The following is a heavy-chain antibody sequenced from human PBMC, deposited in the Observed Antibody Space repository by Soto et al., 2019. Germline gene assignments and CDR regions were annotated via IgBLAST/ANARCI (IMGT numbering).Heavy chain of an antibody. Sequence: GGSLRLSCAASGFTFSSYSMNWVRQAPGKGLEWVSSISSSSSYIYYADSVKGRFTISRDNAKSSLYLQMNSLRAEDTAVYYCARAPGIAAAGTDYWGQGTLVTVSS. CDR2: ISSSSSYI. D-gene: IGHD6-13*01. CDR3: ARAPGIAAAGTDY. J-gene: IGHJ4*02. CDR1: GFTFSSYS. V-gene: IGHV3-21*01.